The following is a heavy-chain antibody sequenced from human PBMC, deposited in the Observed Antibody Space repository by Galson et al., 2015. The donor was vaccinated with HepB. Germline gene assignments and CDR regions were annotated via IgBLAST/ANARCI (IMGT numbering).Heavy chain of an antibody. Sequence: SLRLSCAASGFTFSSYAMHWVRQAPGKGLEWVAVISYDGSNKYYADSVKGRFTISRDNSKNTLYLQMNSLRAEDTAVYYCASIAAAVFSGVDYWGQGTLVTVSS. V-gene: IGHV3-30*04. CDR3: ASIAAAVFSGVDY. CDR1: GFTFSSYA. D-gene: IGHD6-13*01. CDR2: ISYDGSNK. J-gene: IGHJ4*02.